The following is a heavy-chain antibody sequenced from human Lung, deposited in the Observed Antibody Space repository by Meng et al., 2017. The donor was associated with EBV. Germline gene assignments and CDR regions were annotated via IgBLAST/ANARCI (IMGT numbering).Heavy chain of an antibody. CDR2: INEHGSIT. D-gene: IGHD3-16*01. J-gene: IGHJ4*02. V-gene: IGHV3-74*01. Sequence: EVVLVESGGALVRPGGSLKLSCEGSGYTFSRYWMHWVRQVPGKGLLWVSRINEHGSITTYADSVKGRFTISRDNAKNTMYLQMNSLRDEDTGVYFCSRDLVGSADSWGQGTLVTVSS. CDR1: GYTFSRYW. CDR3: SRDLVGSADS.